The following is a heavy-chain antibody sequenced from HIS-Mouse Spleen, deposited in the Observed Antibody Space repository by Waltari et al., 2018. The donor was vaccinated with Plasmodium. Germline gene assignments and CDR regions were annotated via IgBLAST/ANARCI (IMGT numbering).Heavy chain of an antibody. CDR2: INPNSGGT. J-gene: IGHJ4*02. V-gene: IGHV1-2*02. CDR1: GSTFTGYC. CDR3: ARDLAAAGHFDY. Sequence: QVQLVQSGAEVTKPGDSVKVSCKASGSTFTGYCIHWVRQAPGQGLEWMGWINPNSGGTNYAQKFQGRVTMTRDTSISTAYMELSRLRSDDTAVYYCARDLAAAGHFDYWGQGTLVTVSS. D-gene: IGHD6-13*01.